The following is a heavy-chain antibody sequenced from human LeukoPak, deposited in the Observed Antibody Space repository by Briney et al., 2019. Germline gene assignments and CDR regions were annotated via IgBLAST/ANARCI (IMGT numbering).Heavy chain of an antibody. D-gene: IGHD6-19*01. J-gene: IGHJ5*02. V-gene: IGHV4-61*08. CDR1: GGSFNSGGYY. CDR3: AREGSSGWYRGRFDP. CDR2: IYYSGST. Sequence: SQTLSLTCSVSGGSFNSGGYYWTWIRQLPGKGLEWIGFIYYSGSTNYNPSLKSRVTISVDTSKNQFSLKLSSVTAADTAVYYCAREGSSGWYRGRFDPWGQGTLVTVSS.